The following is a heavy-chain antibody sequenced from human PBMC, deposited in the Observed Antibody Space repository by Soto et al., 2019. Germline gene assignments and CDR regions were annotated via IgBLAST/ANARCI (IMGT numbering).Heavy chain of an antibody. CDR1: GFTFSNAW. V-gene: IGHV3-15*07. CDR3: TRDRVMITFGGVIVIPRG. Sequence: EVQLVESGGGLVKPGGSLRLSCAASGFTFSNAWMNWVRQAPGKGLEWVGRIKSKTDGGTTDYAAPGKGRFTISRDDSKNTLYLQMNSLKTEDTAVYYCTRDRVMITFGGVIVIPRGWGQGTLVTVSS. J-gene: IGHJ4*02. CDR2: IKSKTDGGTT. D-gene: IGHD3-16*02.